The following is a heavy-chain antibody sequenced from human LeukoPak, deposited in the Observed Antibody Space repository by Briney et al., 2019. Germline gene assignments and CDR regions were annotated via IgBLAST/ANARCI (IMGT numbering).Heavy chain of an antibody. CDR3: ARDRISGYSSTWYRGAFDI. CDR2: ISSSDNTI. V-gene: IGHV3-48*04. CDR1: GFTFSSYS. J-gene: IGHJ3*02. Sequence: GGSLRLSCAASGFTFSSYSMNWVRQAPGKGLEWVSYISSSDNTIYYADSVKGRFTISRDSAKNSMYLQMNSLRAADTAVYYCARDRISGYSSTWYRGAFDIWGQGTMVTVSS. D-gene: IGHD6-13*01.